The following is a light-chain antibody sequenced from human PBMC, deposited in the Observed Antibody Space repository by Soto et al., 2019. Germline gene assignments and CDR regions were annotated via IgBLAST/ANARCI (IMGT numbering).Light chain of an antibody. Sequence: VVTQSPATLSVFPGETATLSCRASQSVSSDLAWYQQRPGQAPRLLIYGASTRATGIPVRFRGSGSGTEFRLTISSLQSEDFATYYCQQYNTWHPKMAFGRGTKVDI. CDR1: QSVSSD. J-gene: IGKJ1*01. CDR2: GAS. V-gene: IGKV3-15*01. CDR3: QQYNTWHPKMA.